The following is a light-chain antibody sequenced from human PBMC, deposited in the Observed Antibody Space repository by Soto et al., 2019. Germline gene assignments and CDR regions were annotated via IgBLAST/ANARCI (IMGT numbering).Light chain of an antibody. CDR3: QQYYSYLT. CDR2: AAS. CDR1: QGISSY. V-gene: IGKV1-8*01. Sequence: AIRMTQSPSSLSASTGDRVTITCRASQGISSYLAWYQQKPGKAPKLLIYAASTLQSGVPSRFSGGGSGTDFTLTISCLQSEDFATYYCQQYYSYLTFGGGTKVEIK. J-gene: IGKJ4*01.